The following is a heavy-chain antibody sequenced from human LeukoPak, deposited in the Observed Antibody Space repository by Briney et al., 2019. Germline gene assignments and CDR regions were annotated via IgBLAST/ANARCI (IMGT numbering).Heavy chain of an antibody. J-gene: IGHJ4*02. D-gene: IGHD3-10*01. CDR1: GGSINSGTYY. Sequence: PSETLPLTCTVSGGSINSGTYYWCWIRQPPGKGPGWIGSINYSGNTYYNPSLKSRVTISVDTSKNQFSLKVSSVTAADKAVYYCARRVPSGSGSYDFDYWGQGTLVTVSS. CDR3: ARRVPSGSGSYDFDY. CDR2: INYSGNT. V-gene: IGHV4-39*01.